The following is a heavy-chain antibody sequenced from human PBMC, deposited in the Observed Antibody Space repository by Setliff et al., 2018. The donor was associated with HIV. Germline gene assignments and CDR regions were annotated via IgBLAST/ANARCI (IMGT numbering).Heavy chain of an antibody. CDR1: GGSISSGSYF. CDR3: ARSPGVATITIFDY. Sequence: KTSETLSLTCTVSGGSISSGSYFWNWIRQPAGKGLEWIGRIYTSGSTNYNPSLKSRVTISVDTSKNQVSLKLSSVTAADTAVYYCARSPGVATITIFDYWGQGTLVTVSS. D-gene: IGHD5-12*01. J-gene: IGHJ4*02. V-gene: IGHV4-61*02. CDR2: IYTSGST.